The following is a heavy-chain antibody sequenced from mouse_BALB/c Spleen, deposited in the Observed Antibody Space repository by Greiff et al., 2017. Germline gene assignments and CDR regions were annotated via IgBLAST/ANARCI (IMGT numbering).Heavy chain of an antibody. CDR3: ARSGYGSLYAMDY. D-gene: IGHD1-1*01. Sequence: EVQLQQSGPELVKPGASVKMSCKASGYTFTSYVMHWVKQKPGQGLEWIGYINPYNDGTKYNEKFKGKATLTSDKSSSTAYVDLSSLTSEDTAVYYCARSGYGSLYAMDYWGQGTSVTVSS. V-gene: IGHV1-14*01. CDR2: INPYNDGT. J-gene: IGHJ4*01. CDR1: GYTFTSYV.